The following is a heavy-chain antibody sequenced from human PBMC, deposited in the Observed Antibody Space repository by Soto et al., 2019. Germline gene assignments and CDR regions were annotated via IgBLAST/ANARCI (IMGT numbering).Heavy chain of an antibody. CDR2: IYPGDSDT. J-gene: IGHJ5*02. D-gene: IGHD3-22*01. CDR3: ARRLYYDITGQGFDP. CDR1: GYSFTSDW. Sequence: PGESLKISCNASGYSFTSDWIGWVRQMPGKGLEWMGIIYPGDSDTRYSPSFQGQVTISADKALNTAYLQWGSLKASDTATYYCARRLYYDITGQGFDPWGQGTLVTVSS. V-gene: IGHV5-51*01.